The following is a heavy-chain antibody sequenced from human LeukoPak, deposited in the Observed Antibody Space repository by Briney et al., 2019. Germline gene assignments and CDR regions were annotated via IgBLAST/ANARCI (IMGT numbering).Heavy chain of an antibody. CDR1: GFTLSSYS. Sequence: GSLRLSCAASGFTLSSYSMNWVRQAPGKGLEWVSSISSSSSYIYYADSVKGRFTISRDNAKNSLYLQMNSLRAEDTAVYYCARGDSSAAMPRNPWGQGTLVTVSS. V-gene: IGHV3-21*01. CDR3: ARGDSSAAMPRNP. CDR2: ISSSSSYI. J-gene: IGHJ5*02. D-gene: IGHD2-2*01.